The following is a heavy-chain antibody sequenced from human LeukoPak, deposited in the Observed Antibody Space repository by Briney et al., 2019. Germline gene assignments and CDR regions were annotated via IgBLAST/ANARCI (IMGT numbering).Heavy chain of an antibody. D-gene: IGHD3-9*01. CDR3: ARASLRYFDWLFPRPNYFDY. J-gene: IGHJ4*02. V-gene: IGHV4-30-4*07. CDR1: GGSISSGGYS. Sequence: SETLSLTCAVSGGSISSGGYSWSWIRQPPGKGLEWIGYIYYSGSTYYNPSLKSRVTISVDTSKNQFSLKLSSVTAADTAVYYCARASLRYFDWLFPRPNYFDYWGQGTLVTVSS. CDR2: IYYSGST.